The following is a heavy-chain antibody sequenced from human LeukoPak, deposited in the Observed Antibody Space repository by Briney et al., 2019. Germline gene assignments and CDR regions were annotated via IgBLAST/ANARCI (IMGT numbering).Heavy chain of an antibody. D-gene: IGHD4-23*01. J-gene: IGHJ4*02. V-gene: IGHV3-30-3*02. CDR2: ISYDGSNK. Sequence: GGSLRLSCAASGFTFSSYAMHWVRQAPGKGLEWVAVISYDGSNKYYADSVKGRFTISRDNSKNTLYLQMNSLRAEDTAVYYCAKDYGGQVGDFFDYWGQGTLVTVSS. CDR3: AKDYGGQVGDFFDY. CDR1: GFTFSSYA.